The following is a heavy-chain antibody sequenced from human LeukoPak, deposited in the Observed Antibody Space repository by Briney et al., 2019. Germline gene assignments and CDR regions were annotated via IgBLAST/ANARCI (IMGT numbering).Heavy chain of an antibody. CDR1: GFTFSSYS. CDR3: AALAGKEWFDP. D-gene: IGHD6-19*01. CDR2: ISSSSSYI. Sequence: PGGSLRLSCAASGFTFSSYSMNWVRQAPGKGLEWVSSISSSSSYIYYADSVKGRFTISRDNAKNSLYLRMNSLRAEDTAVYYCAALAGKEWFDPWGQGTLVTVSS. V-gene: IGHV3-21*01. J-gene: IGHJ5*02.